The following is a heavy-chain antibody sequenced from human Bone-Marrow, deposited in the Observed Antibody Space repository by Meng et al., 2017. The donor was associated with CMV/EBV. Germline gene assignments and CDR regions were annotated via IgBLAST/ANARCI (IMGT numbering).Heavy chain of an antibody. Sequence: SETLSLTCTVSGGSISSYYWSWIRQPPGKGLEWIGYIYYSGSTNYNPSLKSRATITLDTSKNQFSLKVTSVTAADTAVYYCARSTTGPGDYWGQGKLVNVAS. CDR1: GGSISSYY. D-gene: IGHD1-1*01. J-gene: IGHJ4*02. V-gene: IGHV4-59*01. CDR2: IYYSGST. CDR3: ARSTTGPGDY.